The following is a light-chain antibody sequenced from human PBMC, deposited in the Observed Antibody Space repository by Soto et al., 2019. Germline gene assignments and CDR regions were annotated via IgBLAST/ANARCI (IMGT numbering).Light chain of an antibody. V-gene: IGKV1-33*01. CDR2: HAS. J-gene: IGKJ5*01. CDR1: QNITKN. CDR3: QQYYGLPPLT. Sequence: DIHMSQSPSSLSASIGYRFTITCQASQNITKNLSWYQQKPVKAPNLLXYHASKLAKGVTSRFSGSGSGTDFSFIITSLQREDLAKYYCQQYYGLPPLTCGQGTRLEIK.